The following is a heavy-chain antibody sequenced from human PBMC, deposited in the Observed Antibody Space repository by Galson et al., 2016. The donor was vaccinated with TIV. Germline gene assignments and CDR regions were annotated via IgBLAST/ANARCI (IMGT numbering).Heavy chain of an antibody. D-gene: IGHD4/OR15-4a*01. CDR2: INPSSGGT. CDR3: ARVLVPVASGAYYYYGMDV. CDR1: GYTFTGYY. V-gene: IGHV1-2*02. J-gene: IGHJ6*02. Sequence: SVKVSCKASGYTFTGYYIHWVRQAPGQGLEWMGWINPSSGGTNYAQKFQGRVTMTRDTSISTAYMELTRLRSDDTAVFYCARVLVPVASGAYYYYGMDVWGQGTTVTVSS.